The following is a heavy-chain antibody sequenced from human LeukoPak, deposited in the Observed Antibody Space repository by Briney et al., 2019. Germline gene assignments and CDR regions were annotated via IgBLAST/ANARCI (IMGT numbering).Heavy chain of an antibody. J-gene: IGHJ4*02. CDR1: GLTFSGYG. D-gene: IGHD4-23*01. Sequence: LSGGSLRLSCAASGLTFSGYGMHWVRQAPGKGLEWVSFTSENGITTYFADSVKGRFTISRDNSKSSLFLQMSSLRTEDTAVYYCARDHVYGGADYGGQGTLVTVSS. V-gene: IGHV3-43*02. CDR2: TSENGITT. CDR3: ARDHVYGGADY.